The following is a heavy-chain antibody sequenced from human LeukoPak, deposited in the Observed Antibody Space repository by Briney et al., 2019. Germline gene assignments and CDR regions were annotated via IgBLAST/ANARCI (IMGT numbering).Heavy chain of an antibody. V-gene: IGHV3-74*01. CDR1: GFTFSSYW. Sequence: QPGGSLRLSCAASGFTFSSYWMHWVRQAPGKGLVWVSRINTDGSSTSYADSVKGRFTISRDNAKNTLYLQMNSLRAEDTAVYYCARGGYGYGDYHSDYWGQGTLVTVSS. J-gene: IGHJ4*02. CDR2: INTDGSST. CDR3: ARGGYGYGDYHSDY. D-gene: IGHD4-17*01.